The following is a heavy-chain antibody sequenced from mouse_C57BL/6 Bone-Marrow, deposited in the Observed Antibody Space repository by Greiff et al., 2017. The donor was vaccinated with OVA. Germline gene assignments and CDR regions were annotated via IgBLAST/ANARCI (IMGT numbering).Heavy chain of an antibody. CDR3: AREGVVPDDAMDY. J-gene: IGHJ4*01. CDR2: IYPRSGYT. V-gene: IGHV1-81*01. CDR1: GYTFTSYG. Sequence: QVQLQQSGAELARPGASVKLSCKASGYTFTSYGICWVQQRTGQGLEWIGTIYPRSGYTYYTEKFKGQATLTADKSSSTVYMELRRLTSEDTAVYFCAREGVVPDDAMDYWGQGTSVTVSA.